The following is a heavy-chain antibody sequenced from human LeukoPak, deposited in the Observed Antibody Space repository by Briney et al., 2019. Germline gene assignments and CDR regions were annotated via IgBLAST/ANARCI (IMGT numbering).Heavy chain of an antibody. J-gene: IGHJ3*02. V-gene: IGHV3-21*01. CDR2: ITSSGNYI. CDR1: GFTFSSYS. Sequence: PGGSLRLSCAATGFTFSSYSMNWVRQAPGKGLEWVSSITSSGNYISYADSVKGRFTISRDNAKNSLYLQMNSLRAEDTAVYYCARGFDAFDIWGQGTMVTVSS. D-gene: IGHD3-10*01. CDR3: ARGFDAFDI.